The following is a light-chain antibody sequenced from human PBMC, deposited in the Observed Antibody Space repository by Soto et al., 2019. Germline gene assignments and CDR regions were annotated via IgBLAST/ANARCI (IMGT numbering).Light chain of an antibody. CDR2: GAS. J-gene: IGKJ5*01. CDR3: QQYFSLIT. V-gene: IGKV3D-7*01. Sequence: EVVLTQSPATLSLFPGEGATLSCRVSQSISSSYLSWYQQRPGQAPRLLIYGASTRATGIPARFSGSGRGSGTDFTLTITSLQAEDVAVYYCQQYFSLITFGQGTRLEIK. CDR1: QSISSSY.